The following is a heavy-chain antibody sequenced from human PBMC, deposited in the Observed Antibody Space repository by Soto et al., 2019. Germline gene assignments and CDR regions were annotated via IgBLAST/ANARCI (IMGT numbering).Heavy chain of an antibody. J-gene: IGHJ6*02. D-gene: IGHD4-17*01. CDR1: GYTFTSYG. Sequence: QVQLVQSGAEVKKPGASVKVSCKASGYTFTSYGIGWVRQAPGQGLEWMGWISAYNGNTNYAQKLQGRVTMTTDTSTSTAYMELRSLRSDDTAVYYCARAGTVTTHLSYYGMDVWGQGTTVTVSS. V-gene: IGHV1-18*04. CDR3: ARAGTVTTHLSYYGMDV. CDR2: ISAYNGNT.